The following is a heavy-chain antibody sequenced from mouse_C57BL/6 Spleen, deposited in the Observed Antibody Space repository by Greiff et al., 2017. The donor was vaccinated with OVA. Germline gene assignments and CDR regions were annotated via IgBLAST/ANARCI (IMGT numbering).Heavy chain of an antibody. Sequence: QVQLQQPGAELVRPGSSVKLSCKASGYTFTSYWLHWVKQRPIQGLEWIGNIDPSDRETHYNHKFKDKATLTVDKSSSTAYMQLSSLTSEDSAVYYCARKDGSWYFDVWGTGTTVTVSS. V-gene: IGHV1-52*01. CDR3: ARKDGSWYFDV. CDR2: IDPSDRET. CDR1: GYTFTSYW. J-gene: IGHJ1*03. D-gene: IGHD1-1*01.